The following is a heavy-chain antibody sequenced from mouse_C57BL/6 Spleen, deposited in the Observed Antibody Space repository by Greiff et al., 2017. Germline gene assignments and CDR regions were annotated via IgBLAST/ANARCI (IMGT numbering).Heavy chain of an antibody. D-gene: IGHD1-1*01. CDR2: IDPSDGYT. CDR1: GYTFTSYG. Sequence: QVQLQQPGAELVKPGASVKLSCKASGYTFTSYGMQWVKQRPGQGLEWIGEIDPSDGYTNYNQKFKGKATLTVDTSSSTAYMQLSSLTSEDSAVYCCARTKKGSSSLDVWGKGTTVTVSS. J-gene: IGHJ1*03. V-gene: IGHV1-50*01. CDR3: ARTKKGSSSLDV.